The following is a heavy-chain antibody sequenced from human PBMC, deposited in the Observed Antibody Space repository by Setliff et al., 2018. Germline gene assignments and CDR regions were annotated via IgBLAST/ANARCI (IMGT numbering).Heavy chain of an antibody. CDR1: GYTFTSYG. D-gene: IGHD6-13*01. V-gene: IGHV1-8*02. CDR3: ARDPRIAAAGHVDY. Sequence: ASVKVSCKASGYTFTSYGINWVRQATGQGLEWMGWMNPNSGNTGYAQKFQGRVTMTRNTSISTAYMELSSLRSEDTAVYYCARDPRIAAAGHVDYWGQGTLVTVSS. J-gene: IGHJ4*02. CDR2: MNPNSGNT.